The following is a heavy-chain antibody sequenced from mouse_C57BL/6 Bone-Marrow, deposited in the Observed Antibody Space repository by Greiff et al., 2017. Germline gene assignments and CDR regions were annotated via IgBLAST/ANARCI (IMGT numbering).Heavy chain of an antibody. D-gene: IGHD1-1*01. J-gene: IGHJ1*03. V-gene: IGHV6-3*01. CDR2: IRLKSDNYAT. Sequence: EVQLVESGGGLVQPGGSMKLSCVPSGFTFSNYWMNWVRQSPEKGLEWVAQIRLKSDNYATHYAESVKGRFTISRDDSKSSVYLQMNNLRAEDTGIYYCTGYYYGSSYWYFPVRRTGATVTVSS. CDR3: TGYYYGSSYWYFPV. CDR1: GFTFSNYW.